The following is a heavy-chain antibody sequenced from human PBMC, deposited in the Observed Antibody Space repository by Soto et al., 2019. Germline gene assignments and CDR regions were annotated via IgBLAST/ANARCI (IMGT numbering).Heavy chain of an antibody. J-gene: IGHJ6*03. CDR3: ARVRYGSGFPAPYYYYYMDV. CDR1: GFTFSDYY. Sequence: GGSLRLSCAASGFTFSDYYMSWIRQAPGKGLEWVSYISSSGSTIYYADSVKGRFTISRDNAKNSLYLQMNSLRAEDTAVYYCARVRYGSGFPAPYYYYYMDVWGKGTTVTVSS. D-gene: IGHD3-10*01. CDR2: ISSSGSTI. V-gene: IGHV3-11*01.